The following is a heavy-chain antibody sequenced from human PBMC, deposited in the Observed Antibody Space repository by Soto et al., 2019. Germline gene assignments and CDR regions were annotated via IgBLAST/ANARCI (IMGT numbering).Heavy chain of an antibody. D-gene: IGHD4-17*01. CDR1: CYTFTNYG. Sequence: QVHLVQSGVEVKKPGASVTVSCQTSCYTFTNYGLSWVRQAPGQGLEWMGWISPYNGKTNYAQNFQGRVTMTTDISKNTAYTDLTSMISDDTALYYCARDDGHYGRADYWGHGTLVTVSS. CDR3: ARDDGHYGRADY. CDR2: ISPYNGKT. V-gene: IGHV1-18*01. J-gene: IGHJ4*01.